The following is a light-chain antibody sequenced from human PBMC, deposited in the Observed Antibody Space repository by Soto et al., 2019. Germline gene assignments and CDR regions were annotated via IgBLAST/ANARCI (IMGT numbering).Light chain of an antibody. CDR3: AVWDDRLNGHV. CDR2: TND. CDR1: SSNMGSNT. V-gene: IGLV1-44*01. Sequence: QSVLTQPPSASGTPWQRVTISCYGSSSNMGSNTVHWFQQFPGTAPRLLISTNDQRPSGVPDRFIGSNSGTSASLAISGLQFEDEADYYCAVWDDRLNGHVFGTGTKAT. J-gene: IGLJ1*01.